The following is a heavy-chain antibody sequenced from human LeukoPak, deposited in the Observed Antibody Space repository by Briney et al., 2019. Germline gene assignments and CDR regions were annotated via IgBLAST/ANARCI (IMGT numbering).Heavy chain of an antibody. CDR3: AKDFRARGYFDWLFQH. Sequence: PGRSLRLPCAASGFTFSSYGMHWVRQAPGKGLEWVAVISYDGSNKYYADSVKGRFTISRDNSKNTLYLQMNSLRAEDTAVYYCAKDFRARGYFDWLFQHWGQGTLVTVSS. CDR2: ISYDGSNK. J-gene: IGHJ1*01. CDR1: GFTFSSYG. V-gene: IGHV3-30*18. D-gene: IGHD3-9*01.